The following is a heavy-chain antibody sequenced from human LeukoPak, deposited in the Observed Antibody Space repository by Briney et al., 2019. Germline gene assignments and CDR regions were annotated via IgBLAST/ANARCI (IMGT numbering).Heavy chain of an antibody. CDR2: INPNSGGT. CDR3: ARDTDDSGYDGGWFDP. CDR1: GYTFTGYY. D-gene: IGHD5-12*01. Sequence: ASVKVSCKASGYTFTGYYMHWVRQAPGQGLEWMGWINPNSGGTNYAQKFQGRVTMTRDTSISTAYMELSRLRSDDTAVYYCARDTDDSGYDGGWFDPWGQGTLVTVSS. J-gene: IGHJ5*02. V-gene: IGHV1-2*02.